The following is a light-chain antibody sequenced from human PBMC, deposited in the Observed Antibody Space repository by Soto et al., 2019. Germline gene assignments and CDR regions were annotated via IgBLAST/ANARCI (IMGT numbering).Light chain of an antibody. CDR1: QSVSSN. Sequence: EIVMTQSPATMYVSPGERATLSCRASQSVSSNLAWYQQKPGQAPRLLIYGASTGATGIPARFSGSGSGTEFTLTISSLQSEDFAVYYCQQYNNWPLTFGGGTKVEIK. CDR2: GAS. J-gene: IGKJ4*01. V-gene: IGKV3-15*01. CDR3: QQYNNWPLT.